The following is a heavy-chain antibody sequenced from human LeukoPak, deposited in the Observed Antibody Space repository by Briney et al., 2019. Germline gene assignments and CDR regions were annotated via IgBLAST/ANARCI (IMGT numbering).Heavy chain of an antibody. Sequence: SETLSLTCTVSGASISGSGYYWGWIRQPPGKGLEWIGSIYSSGSTYYNASLQSRVTISIETSKNQFSLKLSSVTAADTAVYYCARDYHGYPAGNWFDPWGQGTLVTVSS. CDR1: GASISGSGYY. D-gene: IGHD2-2*03. CDR3: ARDYHGYPAGNWFDP. CDR2: IYSSGST. V-gene: IGHV4-39*07. J-gene: IGHJ5*02.